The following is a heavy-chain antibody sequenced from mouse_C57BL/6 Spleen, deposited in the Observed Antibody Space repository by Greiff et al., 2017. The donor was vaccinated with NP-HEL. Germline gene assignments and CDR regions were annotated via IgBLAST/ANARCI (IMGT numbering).Heavy chain of an antibody. J-gene: IGHJ3*01. CDR1: GFNIKDDY. D-gene: IGHD6-1*01. CDR2: IDPENGDT. CDR3: TLQAWFAY. Sequence: VQLQQSGAELVRPGASVKLSCTASGFNIKDDYMHWVKQRPEQGLEWIGWIDPENGDTEYASKFQGKATITADTSSNTAYLQLSSLTSEDTAVYYCTLQAWFAYWGQGTLVTVSA. V-gene: IGHV14-4*01.